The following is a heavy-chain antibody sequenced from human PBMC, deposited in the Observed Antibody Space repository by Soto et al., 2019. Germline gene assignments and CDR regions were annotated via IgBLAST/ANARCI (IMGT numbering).Heavy chain of an antibody. J-gene: IGHJ4*02. V-gene: IGHV4-59*01. CDR1: GGSISSYY. CDR3: ARAPPYYYGSGSYYNPIFDY. D-gene: IGHD3-10*01. Sequence: PSETLSLTCTVSGGSISSYYWSWIRQPPGKGLEWIGYIYYSGSTNYNPSLKSRVTISVDTSKNQFSLKLSSVTAADTAVYYCARAPPYYYGSGSYYNPIFDYWGQGTLVTVSS. CDR2: IYYSGST.